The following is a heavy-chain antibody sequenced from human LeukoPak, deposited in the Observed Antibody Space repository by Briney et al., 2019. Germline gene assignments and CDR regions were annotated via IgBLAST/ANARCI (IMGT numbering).Heavy chain of an antibody. J-gene: IGHJ3*02. V-gene: IGHV4-59*01. Sequence: SETLSLTRTVSGGSISSYYWSWIRQPPGKGLEWIGYIYYSGSTNYNPSLKSRVTISVDTSKNQFSLKLSSVTAADTAVYYCARAPYSSSWFWVDAFDIWGQGTMVTVSS. CDR3: ARAPYSSSWFWVDAFDI. CDR2: IYYSGST. D-gene: IGHD6-13*01. CDR1: GGSISSYY.